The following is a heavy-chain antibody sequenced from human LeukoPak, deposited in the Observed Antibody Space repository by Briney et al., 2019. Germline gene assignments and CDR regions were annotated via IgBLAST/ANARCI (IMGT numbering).Heavy chain of an antibody. CDR1: GFTFSDYD. CDR2: IGTAGDT. V-gene: IGHV3-13*01. J-gene: IGHJ4*02. Sequence: GGSLRLSCAASGFTFSDYDMHWVRQATGKGLEWVSAIGTAGDTYYTGSVKGRFTISRENAKNSLYLQVNSLRAGDTAVYYCARVAKERVGGVYYFDYWGQGTLVTVSS. D-gene: IGHD1-1*01. CDR3: ARVAKERVGGVYYFDY.